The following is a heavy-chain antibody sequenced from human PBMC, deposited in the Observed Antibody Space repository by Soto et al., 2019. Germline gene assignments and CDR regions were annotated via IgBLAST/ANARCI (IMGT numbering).Heavy chain of an antibody. CDR2: INHSGST. D-gene: IGHD3-9*01. Sequence: LSLTCAVYGGSFSGYYWSWIRQPPGKGLVWIGEINHSGSTNYNPSLKSRVTISVDTSKNQFSLKLSSVTAADTAVYYCARGRSRYFDWLSYYYYGMDVWGQGTTVTVS. J-gene: IGHJ6*02. CDR1: GGSFSGYY. V-gene: IGHV4-34*01. CDR3: ARGRSRYFDWLSYYYYGMDV.